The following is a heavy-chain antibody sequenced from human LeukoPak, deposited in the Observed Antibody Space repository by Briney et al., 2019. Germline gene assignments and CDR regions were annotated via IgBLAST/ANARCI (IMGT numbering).Heavy chain of an antibody. CDR1: GFTFSSYA. CDR3: AKDLPPYYDFWSGYQIPAFDY. D-gene: IGHD3-3*01. V-gene: IGHV3-23*01. J-gene: IGHJ4*02. CDR2: ITGTGGST. Sequence: GGSLRLSCAASGFTFSSYAMSWVRQAPGKGLEWVSGITGTGGSTYYADSVKGRFTISRDSSKNTPYLQMSSLRAEDTAVYYCAKDLPPYYDFWSGYQIPAFDYWGQGTLVTVSS.